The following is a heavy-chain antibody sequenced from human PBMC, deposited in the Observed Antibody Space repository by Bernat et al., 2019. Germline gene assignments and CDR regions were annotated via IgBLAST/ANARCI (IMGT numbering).Heavy chain of an antibody. CDR1: GGSISSSSYY. CDR3: ARRRSLGYGGVTDFDY. CDR2: IYYSGST. V-gene: IGHV4-39*01. J-gene: IGHJ4*02. D-gene: IGHD4-23*01. Sequence: QLQLQESGPGLVKPSETLSLTCTVSGGSISSSSYYWGWIRQPPGKGLEWIGSIYYSGSTYYNPSLKSRVTISVDTSKNQFSLTLSSVTAADTAVYYCARRRSLGYGGVTDFDYWGQGTLVTVSS.